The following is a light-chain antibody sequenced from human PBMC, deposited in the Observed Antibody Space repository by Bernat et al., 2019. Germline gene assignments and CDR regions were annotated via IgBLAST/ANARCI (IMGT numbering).Light chain of an antibody. CDR3: SSFTTTNTYV. V-gene: IGLV2-14*03. CDR2: DVT. J-gene: IGLJ1*01. Sequence: QSALTQPPSVSGSPGQSITISCTGTSSDVGAYNYVSWYQQHPCKAPRLMIYDVTNMPSGISNRFSGSRSGNTASLTISGLQAEDEADYDCSSFTTTNTYVFGTGTEVTVL. CDR1: SSDVGAYNY.